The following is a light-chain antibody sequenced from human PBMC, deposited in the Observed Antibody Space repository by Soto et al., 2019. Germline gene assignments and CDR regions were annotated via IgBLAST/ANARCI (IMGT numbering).Light chain of an antibody. Sequence: DIKMTQSPSTLSASVGDRVTITCRASQSISSWLAWYQQKPGKAPKLLIYKASSLESGVPSRFSVSGSGTEFTLTISSLQPDDFAEYYCQQYNSYWTFGQGTKVEIK. J-gene: IGKJ1*01. CDR2: KAS. CDR1: QSISSW. V-gene: IGKV1-5*03. CDR3: QQYNSYWT.